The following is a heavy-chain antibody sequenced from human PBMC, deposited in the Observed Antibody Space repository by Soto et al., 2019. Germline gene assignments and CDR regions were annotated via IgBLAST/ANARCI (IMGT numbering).Heavy chain of an antibody. CDR3: ARVGYDSSGYYYFNWFDP. CDR1: GGSISSSNW. CDR2: IYHSGST. J-gene: IGHJ5*02. D-gene: IGHD3-22*01. V-gene: IGHV4-4*02. Sequence: SETLSLTCTVSGGSISSSNWWSWVRQPPGKGLEWIGEIYHSGSTNYNPSLKSRVTISVDKSKNQFSLKLSSVTAADTAVYYCARVGYDSSGYYYFNWFDPWGQGTLVTVSS.